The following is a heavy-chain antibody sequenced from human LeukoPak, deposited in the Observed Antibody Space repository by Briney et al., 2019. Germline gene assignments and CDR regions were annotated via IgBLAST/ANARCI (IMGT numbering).Heavy chain of an antibody. V-gene: IGHV5-51*01. CDR1: GYRFTSYW. CDR2: IYPGDSDT. D-gene: IGHD1-26*01. Sequence: GESLKISCKGSGYRFTSYWIGWVRQMPGKGLEWMGIIYPGDSDTRYSPSFQGQVTISADKSISTAYLQWSSLKASDTAMYYCARGPRWELLGGLKAFDYWGQGTLVAVSS. J-gene: IGHJ4*02. CDR3: ARGPRWELLGGLKAFDY.